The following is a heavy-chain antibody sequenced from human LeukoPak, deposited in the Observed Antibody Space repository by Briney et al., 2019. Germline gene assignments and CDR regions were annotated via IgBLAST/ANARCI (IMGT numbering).Heavy chain of an antibody. D-gene: IGHD1-26*01. CDR3: ARSAGALPGDFDY. Sequence: SETLSLTCTVSGDSINTYYWSWIRQPAGKGLEWIGRINTSGSTNYNPSLKSRVTMSVDTSKNQFSLKLSSVTAADTAVYYCARSAGALPGDFDYWGQGTLVTVSS. J-gene: IGHJ4*02. V-gene: IGHV4-4*07. CDR2: INTSGST. CDR1: GDSINTYY.